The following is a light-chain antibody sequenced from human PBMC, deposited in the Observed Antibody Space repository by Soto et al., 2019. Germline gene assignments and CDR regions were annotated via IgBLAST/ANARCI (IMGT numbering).Light chain of an antibody. V-gene: IGKV3-20*01. Sequence: EIVLTQSPGTLFLSPGERATLSCRASQSVSSSYLAWYQQKPGQAPRPLIYGASSRAIGIPDRFSGSGSGTDFTLTISRLEPEDFAVYYCQQYGSSPWTFGQGTKVDIK. CDR1: QSVSSSY. J-gene: IGKJ1*01. CDR2: GAS. CDR3: QQYGSSPWT.